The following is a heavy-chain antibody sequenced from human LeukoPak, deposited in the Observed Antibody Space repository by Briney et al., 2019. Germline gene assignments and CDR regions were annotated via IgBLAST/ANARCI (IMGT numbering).Heavy chain of an antibody. CDR2: IYYSGST. V-gene: IGHV4-39*07. CDR1: GGSISSSSYY. D-gene: IGHD3-22*01. CDR3: ARATYYYDSSGYGNWFDP. J-gene: IGHJ5*02. Sequence: SETLSLTCTVSGGSISSSSYYWGWIRQPPGKGLEWIGSIYYSGSTYYNPSLKNRVTISVDTSKNQFSLKLSSVTAADTAVYYCARATYYYDSSGYGNWFDPWGQGTLVTVSS.